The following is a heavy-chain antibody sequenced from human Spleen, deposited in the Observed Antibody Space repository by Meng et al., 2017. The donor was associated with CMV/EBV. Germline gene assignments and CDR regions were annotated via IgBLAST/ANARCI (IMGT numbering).Heavy chain of an antibody. Sequence: SGFTFSSYGMHGVRQAPGKGLEWVAFIRYDGSNKYYADSVKGRFTISRDNSKNTLYLQMNSLRAEDTAVYYCAKEKWELLGVNWFDPWGQGTLVTVSS. CDR2: IRYDGSNK. CDR1: GFTFSSYG. D-gene: IGHD1-26*01. V-gene: IGHV3-30*02. CDR3: AKEKWELLGVNWFDP. J-gene: IGHJ5*02.